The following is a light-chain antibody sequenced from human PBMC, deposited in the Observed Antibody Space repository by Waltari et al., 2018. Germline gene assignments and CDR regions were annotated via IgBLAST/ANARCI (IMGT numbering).Light chain of an antibody. J-gene: IGLJ1*01. CDR2: EVS. CDR3: ISYAGSNNYV. V-gene: IGLV2-8*01. CDR1: SSDVGGYNY. Sequence: QSALTQDPSASGSPGQSVTLSCTGTSSDVGGYNYVAWYQQHPGKAPKLMIYEVSKRPSGVPDRFSGSKSGNTASLTVSGLQTEDEADYYCISYAGSNNYVFGTGTKVTVL.